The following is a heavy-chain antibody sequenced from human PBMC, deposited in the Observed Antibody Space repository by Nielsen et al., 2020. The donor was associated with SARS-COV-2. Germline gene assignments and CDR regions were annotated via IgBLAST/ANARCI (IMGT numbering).Heavy chain of an antibody. CDR3: ARGEDVLRYFDWLLPHYYYGMDV. CDR2: ISSSGSTI. CDR1: GFTFSDYH. J-gene: IGHJ6*02. D-gene: IGHD3-9*01. Sequence: GGSLRLSCAASGFTFSDYHMSWIRQAPGKGLEWVSYISSSGSTIYYADAVKGRFTISRDNAKNSLYLQMNSLRAEDTAVYYCARGEDVLRYFDWLLPHYYYGMDVWGQGTTVTVSS. V-gene: IGHV3-11*01.